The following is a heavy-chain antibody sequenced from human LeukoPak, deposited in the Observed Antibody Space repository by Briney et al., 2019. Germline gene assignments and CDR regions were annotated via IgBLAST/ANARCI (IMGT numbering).Heavy chain of an antibody. D-gene: IGHD2-15*01. CDR1: GLTFSSNS. CDR2: ISVSGIT. V-gene: IGHV3-23*01. CDR3: AKGFSVRGRFDP. J-gene: IGHJ5*02. Sequence: GGSVRLSCVASGLTFSSNSMSWVRQPPGMGLEWVSGISVSGITVYADSVKGRLTISRDNSKNTLYLQMNNLRAEDTALYYCAKGFSVRGRFDPWGQGTQVSVST.